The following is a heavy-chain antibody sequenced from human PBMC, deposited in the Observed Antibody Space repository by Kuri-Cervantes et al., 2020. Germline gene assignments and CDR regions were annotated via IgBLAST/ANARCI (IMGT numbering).Heavy chain of an antibody. D-gene: IGHD6-19*01. Sequence: ASVKVSCKAAGYTFTSYGISWVRQAPGQGLEWMGWISAYNGNTNSAQKLQGRVTMTTDTSTSTAYMELRSLRSDATAVYYCARDYGVYSSGRIDYWGQGTLVTVSS. J-gene: IGHJ4*02. CDR1: GYTFTSYG. CDR3: ARDYGVYSSGRIDY. V-gene: IGHV1-18*01. CDR2: ISAYNGNT.